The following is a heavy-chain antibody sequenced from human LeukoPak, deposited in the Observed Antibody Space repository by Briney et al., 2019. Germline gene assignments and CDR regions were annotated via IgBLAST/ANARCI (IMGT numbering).Heavy chain of an antibody. CDR2: ISGSGGST. CDR1: GFTFSSYA. D-gene: IGHD1-26*01. Sequence: QHWGSLRLSCAASGFTFSSYAMSWVRQAPGKGLEWVSAISGSGGSTYYADSVKGRFTISRDNSKNTLYLQMNSLRAEDTAVYYCAKGWELPRPNDYWGQGTLVTVSS. V-gene: IGHV3-23*01. CDR3: AKGWELPRPNDY. J-gene: IGHJ4*02.